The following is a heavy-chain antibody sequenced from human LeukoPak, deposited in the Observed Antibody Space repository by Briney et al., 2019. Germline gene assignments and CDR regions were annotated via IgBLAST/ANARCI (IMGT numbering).Heavy chain of an antibody. J-gene: IGHJ4*02. Sequence: GASVIISCKASGYSFTTYHMHWVRQAPGQGLEWVGWISAYDDSTDYSQRLQGRVTMTIDTSTTTAYMELRSLRSDDTAVYYCARDGSNGDLDYWGQGTLVTVSS. CDR1: GYSFTTYH. V-gene: IGHV1-18*04. CDR3: ARDGSNGDLDY. D-gene: IGHD7-27*01. CDR2: ISAYDDST.